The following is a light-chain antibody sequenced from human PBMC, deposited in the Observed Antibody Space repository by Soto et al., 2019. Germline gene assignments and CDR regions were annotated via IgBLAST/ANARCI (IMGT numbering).Light chain of an antibody. CDR2: GAS. Sequence: EIVMTQSPATLSVSPGERATLSCRASQSVSSNLAWYQQKPGQAPRLLIYGASTRATGIPARFSGSGSGTEFTLTISSLQSEDFAVYYYQQYNNWSPGTFGQGTKVEIK. CDR1: QSVSSN. V-gene: IGKV3-15*01. J-gene: IGKJ1*01. CDR3: QQYNNWSPGT.